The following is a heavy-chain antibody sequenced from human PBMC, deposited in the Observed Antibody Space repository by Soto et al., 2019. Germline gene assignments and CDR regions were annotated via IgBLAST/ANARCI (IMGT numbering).Heavy chain of an antibody. V-gene: IGHV3-48*02. D-gene: IGHD1-20*01. CDR2: ISSSISTM. J-gene: IGHJ4*02. Sequence: EVQLVESGGGLVQPGGSLRLSCAASGFTFSSYSMNWVRHAPGQGLEWLSYISSSISTMHYADSVKGRLTISRDNAKNLLYLQINILRDENTAGYYCAREVRYTGVADFDYWGQGTLVTVSS. CDR1: GFTFSSYS. CDR3: AREVRYTGVADFDY.